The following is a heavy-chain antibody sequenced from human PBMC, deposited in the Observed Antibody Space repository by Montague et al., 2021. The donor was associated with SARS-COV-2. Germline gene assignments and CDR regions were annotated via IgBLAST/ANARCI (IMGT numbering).Heavy chain of an antibody. CDR3: ARHYYTSSTYHSVHCFDL. J-gene: IGHJ5*02. Sequence: SETLSLTCAVSGGSINSYYWSWIRQSPGKGLEWIGYAYYNGSTNYNPSLKTRVTISVDTTNNHFSLNLNSMTAADTAVYYCARHYYTSSTYHSVHCFDLWGQGTLVTVSS. CDR1: GGSINSYY. CDR2: AYYNGST. V-gene: IGHV4-59*08. D-gene: IGHD3-22*01.